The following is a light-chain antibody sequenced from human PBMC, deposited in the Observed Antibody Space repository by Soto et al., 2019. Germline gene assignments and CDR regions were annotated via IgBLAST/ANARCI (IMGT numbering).Light chain of an antibody. V-gene: IGLV2-23*01. J-gene: IGLJ1*01. Sequence: QSALTQPASVSGSPEQSITISCTGTSSDIGSYNLVSWYQQHPGKAPKVMIYEATKRPSGVPDRFSGSKSGNTASLTISGLQAEDEADYYCCSYAGSYYYVFGTGTKLTVL. CDR2: EAT. CDR3: CSYAGSYYYV. CDR1: SSDIGSYNL.